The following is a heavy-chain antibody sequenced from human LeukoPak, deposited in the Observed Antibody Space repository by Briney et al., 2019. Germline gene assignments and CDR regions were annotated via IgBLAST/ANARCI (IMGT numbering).Heavy chain of an antibody. CDR1: GFTFSSYA. V-gene: IGHV3-23*01. CDR3: AKVYNWNDDGYLDY. CDR2: ISGSGGST. D-gene: IGHD1-1*01. Sequence: GGSLRLSCAASGFTFSSYAMSWVRQAPGKGLEWVSAISGSGGSTYYADSVKGRFTISRDNSKNTLYLQMNSLRAEDTAVYYCAKVYNWNDDGYLDYWGQGTLVTVSS. J-gene: IGHJ4*02.